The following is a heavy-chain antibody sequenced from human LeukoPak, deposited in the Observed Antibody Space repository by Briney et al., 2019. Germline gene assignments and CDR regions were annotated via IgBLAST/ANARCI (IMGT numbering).Heavy chain of an antibody. CDR3: ARESNWAYYFDY. Sequence: GASVKVSCKASGYTFTSYGISWVRQAPGQGLEWMGWSSTYNTDTEYAQKLQGRVTMTTDTSTNTAYMELRDLRSDGTAVYYCARESNWAYYFDYWGQGTLV. CDR1: GYTFTSYG. D-gene: IGHD1-1*01. CDR2: SSTYNTDT. J-gene: IGHJ4*02. V-gene: IGHV1-18*01.